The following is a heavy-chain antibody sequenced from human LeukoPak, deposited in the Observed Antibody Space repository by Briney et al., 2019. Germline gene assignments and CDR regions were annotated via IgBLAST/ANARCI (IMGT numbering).Heavy chain of an antibody. CDR3: ARHDKGGNAFDI. CDR2: IYYSGST. D-gene: IGHD3-22*01. Sequence: SETLSLTCTVSGGSISGSSYYWGWIRQPPGKGLEWIGSIYYSGSTYYNPSLKSRVTISVDTSKNQFSLKLSSVTAADTAVYYCARHDKGGNAFDIWGQGTMVTVSS. CDR1: GGSISGSSYY. J-gene: IGHJ3*02. V-gene: IGHV4-39*01.